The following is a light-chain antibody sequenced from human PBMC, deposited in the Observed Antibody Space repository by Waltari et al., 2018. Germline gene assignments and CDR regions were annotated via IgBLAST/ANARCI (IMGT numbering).Light chain of an antibody. CDR3: QQYNRWPPIT. CDR1: LSIADN. J-gene: IGKJ5*01. CDR2: GAS. V-gene: IGKV3-15*01. Sequence: VMTQSPATLSVSPGERATLSCRASLSIADNLAWYQQKRGQAPRPLIYGASTRSTGIPAMFTGRGSGTDFTLTISSLQSEDSAVYYCQQYNRWPPITFGQGTRLEI.